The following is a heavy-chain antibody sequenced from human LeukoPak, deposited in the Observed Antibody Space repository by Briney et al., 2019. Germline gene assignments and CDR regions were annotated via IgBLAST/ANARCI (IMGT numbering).Heavy chain of an antibody. Sequence: GGSLRLSCTASGFPFISNSMTGFGRAPGKGLKGLATIKPDGTTKFYVDSVKGRFTISRDNALNSLYLQMNSLRAEDTAIYYCARSIPYGTTWYGRSDYWGQGTLVTVSS. CDR3: ARSIPYGTTWYGRSDY. CDR2: IKPDGTTK. J-gene: IGHJ4*02. D-gene: IGHD6-13*01. V-gene: IGHV3-7*03. CDR1: GFPFISNS.